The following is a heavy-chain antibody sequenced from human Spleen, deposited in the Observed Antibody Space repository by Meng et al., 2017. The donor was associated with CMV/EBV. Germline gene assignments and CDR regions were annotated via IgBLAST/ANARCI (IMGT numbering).Heavy chain of an antibody. CDR1: DFTFSDFY. CDR2: ISGGGSST. Sequence: GESLKISCTASDFTFSDFYMTWIRQAPGKGLEWVSHISGGGSSTYYAASVKGRFTVSRDNAKNSLYLQMNSLRADDTAVYYCAPVGGWGTGTPTALVTWGQGALVTVSS. D-gene: IGHD2-8*02. CDR3: APVGGWGTGTPTALVT. J-gene: IGHJ5*02. V-gene: IGHV3-11*01.